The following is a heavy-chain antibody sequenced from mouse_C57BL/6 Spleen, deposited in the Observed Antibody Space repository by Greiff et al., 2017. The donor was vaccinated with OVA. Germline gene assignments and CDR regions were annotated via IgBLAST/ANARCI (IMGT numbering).Heavy chain of an antibody. D-gene: IGHD3-3*01. Sequence: EVNVVESGGGLVKPGGSLKLSCAASGFTFSDYGMHWVRQAPEKGLEWVAYISSGSSTIYYADTVKGRFTISRDNAKNTLFLQMTSLRSEDTAMDYCARGQKGAMDYWGQGTSVTVSS. CDR2: ISSGSSTI. CDR1: GFTFSDYG. J-gene: IGHJ4*01. V-gene: IGHV5-17*01. CDR3: ARGQKGAMDY.